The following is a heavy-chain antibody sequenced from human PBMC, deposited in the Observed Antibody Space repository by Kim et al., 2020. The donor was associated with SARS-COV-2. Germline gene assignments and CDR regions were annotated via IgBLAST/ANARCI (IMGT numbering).Heavy chain of an antibody. CDR1: GFTVSSNY. CDR3: ARTTMGPDYYDSSGYYAWGAFDI. CDR2: IYSGGST. D-gene: IGHD3-22*01. Sequence: GGSLRLSCAASGFTVSSNYMSWVRQAPGKGLEWVSVIYSGGSTYYADSVKGRFTISRDNSKNTLYLQMNSLRAEDTAVYYCARTTMGPDYYDSSGYYAWGAFDIWGQGTMVTVSS. J-gene: IGHJ3*02. V-gene: IGHV3-66*02.